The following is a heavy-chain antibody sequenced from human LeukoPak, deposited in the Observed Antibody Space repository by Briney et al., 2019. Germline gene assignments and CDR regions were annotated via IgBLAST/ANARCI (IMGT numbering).Heavy chain of an antibody. J-gene: IGHJ4*02. D-gene: IGHD3-9*01. CDR2: IDYDSSHI. CDR1: GFTFSNSA. CDR3: ARDPLRYLRVGRYDY. V-gene: IGHV3-21*01. Sequence: NPGGSLRLSCAASGFTFSNSAMNWVRQVPGKGLEWVSSIDYDSSHIYYAASVRGRFTISRDNARNSVYLQMNSLRVEDTAVYYCARDPLRYLRVGRYDYWGQGTLVAVSS.